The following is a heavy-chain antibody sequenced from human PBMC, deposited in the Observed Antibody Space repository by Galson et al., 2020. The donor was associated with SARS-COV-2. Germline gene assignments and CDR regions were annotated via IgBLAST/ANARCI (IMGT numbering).Heavy chain of an antibody. J-gene: IGHJ6*02. V-gene: IGHV1-18*04. D-gene: IGHD3-10*01. CDR3: ARDPVLLLGYYYYYGMDV. CDR1: GYTFTSYG. CDR2: ISAYNGNT. Sequence: ASVKVSCKASGYTFTSYGISWVRQAPGQGLEWMGWISAYNGNTNYAQKPQSRVTMTTDTSTSTAYMELRSLGSDDTAVYYCARDPVLLLGYYYYYGMDVWGQGTTVTVSS.